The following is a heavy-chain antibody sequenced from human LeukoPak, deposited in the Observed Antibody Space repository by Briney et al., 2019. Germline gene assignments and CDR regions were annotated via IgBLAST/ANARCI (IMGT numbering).Heavy chain of an antibody. CDR2: IYYSGST. J-gene: IGHJ6*03. V-gene: IGHV4-39*07. D-gene: IGHD6-13*01. Sequence: SETLSLTCTVSGGSISSSSYYWGWIRQPPGKGLEWIGSIYYSGSTYYNPSLKSRVTISVDTSKNQFSLKLSSVTAADTAVYYCAREALWGAAAENYYYYYMDVWGKGTTVTISS. CDR1: GGSISSSSYY. CDR3: AREALWGAAAENYYYYYMDV.